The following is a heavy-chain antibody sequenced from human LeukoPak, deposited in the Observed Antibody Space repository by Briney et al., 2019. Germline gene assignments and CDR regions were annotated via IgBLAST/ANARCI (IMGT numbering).Heavy chain of an antibody. CDR3: ARGDDSRPRNYYMDV. CDR1: GFTFSDYY. D-gene: IGHD3-22*01. CDR2: ISSGGSTI. V-gene: IGHV3-11*01. Sequence: GGSLRLSCAASGFTFSDYYMSWIRQAPGKGLEWVSYISSGGSTIYYADSVKDRFTISGDNAKNSLYLQMNSLRAEDTAVYYCARGDDSRPRNYYMDVWGKGTTVTVSS. J-gene: IGHJ6*03.